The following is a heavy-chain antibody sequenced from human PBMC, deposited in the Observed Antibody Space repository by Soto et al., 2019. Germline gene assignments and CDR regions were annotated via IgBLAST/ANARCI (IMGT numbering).Heavy chain of an antibody. D-gene: IGHD3-10*01. V-gene: IGHV4-59*08. CDR2: IYYSGST. J-gene: IGHJ3*02. Sequence: SETLSLTCTVSGGSISSYYWSWIRQPPGKGLEWIGYIYYSGSTNYNPSLKSRVTISVDTSKNQFSLKLSSVTAADTAVYYCARRYGSFFDIWGQGTMVTVS. CDR3: ARRYGSFFDI. CDR1: GGSISSYY.